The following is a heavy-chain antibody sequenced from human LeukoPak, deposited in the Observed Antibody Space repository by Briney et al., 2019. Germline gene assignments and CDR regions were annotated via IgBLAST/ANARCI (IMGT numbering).Heavy chain of an antibody. CDR3: ARAYRYCSSTRCYFDY. V-gene: IGHV4-34*01. Sequence: SETLSLTCAVYGGSFSGYYWSWIRQPPGKGLEWIGEINHSGSTNHNPSLKSRVTISVDTSKNQFSLKLSSVTAADTAVYYCARAYRYCSSTRCYFDYWGQGTLVTVSS. D-gene: IGHD2-2*01. CDR2: INHSGST. CDR1: GGSFSGYY. J-gene: IGHJ4*02.